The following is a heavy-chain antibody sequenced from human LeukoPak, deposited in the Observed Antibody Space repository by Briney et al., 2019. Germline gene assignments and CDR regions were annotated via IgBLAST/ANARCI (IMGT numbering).Heavy chain of an antibody. V-gene: IGHV1-46*01. J-gene: IGHJ4*02. D-gene: IGHD3-3*01. CDR3: ATAGRRLFGVLIPLSFDY. CDR2: IIPSDGFT. CDR1: GYTFTGYY. Sequence: ASVKVSCKASGYTFTGYYIHWVRQAPGQGLEWMGMIIPSDGFTTYAQKFQGRLTMTRDTSTSTVYMELSSLRSEDTALYYCATAGRRLFGVLIPLSFDYWGQGTLVTVSS.